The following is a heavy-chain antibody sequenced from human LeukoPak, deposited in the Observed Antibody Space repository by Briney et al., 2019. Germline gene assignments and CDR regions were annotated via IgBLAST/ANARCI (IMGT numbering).Heavy chain of an antibody. CDR1: GGSISSGDYY. CDR3: ARDTGVATYNWFDP. J-gene: IGHJ5*02. V-gene: IGHV4-30-4*01. CDR2: IYYSGST. Sequence: SETLSLTCTVSGGSISSGDYYWSWIRQPPGKGLEWIGYIYYSGSTYYNPSLKSRVTISVDTSKNQFSLKLSSVTAADTAVYYCARDTGVATYNWFDPWGQGTLVTVSS. D-gene: IGHD5-12*01.